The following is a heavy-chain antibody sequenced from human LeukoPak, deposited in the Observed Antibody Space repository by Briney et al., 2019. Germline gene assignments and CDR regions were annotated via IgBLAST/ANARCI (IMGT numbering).Heavy chain of an antibody. D-gene: IGHD6-19*01. Sequence: PGGSLRLSCADSGFTVSSNYMRWVRQAPGKGLEWVSVIYSGGSTHYADSVKGRFTISRDNSKNTLYLQMNSLRAEDTAVYYCAREVVAVAAYDAFDIWGQGTMVTVSS. CDR3: AREVVAVAAYDAFDI. J-gene: IGHJ3*02. CDR1: GFTVSSNY. CDR2: IYSGGST. V-gene: IGHV3-66*01.